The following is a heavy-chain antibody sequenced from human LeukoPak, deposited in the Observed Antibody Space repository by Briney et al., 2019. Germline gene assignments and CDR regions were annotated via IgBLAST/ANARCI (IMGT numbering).Heavy chain of an antibody. CDR3: ARVVSGGTFDS. Sequence: SETLSLTCTVSDGAIGSYYWTWVRQTADKGFEWIGHVYSDGTTNYNPSLKSRLTMSIDKAKNKFSLKVNSVTAADTAVYYCARVVSGGTFDSWGQGTLVTVSS. CDR1: DGAIGSYY. J-gene: IGHJ5*01. CDR2: VYSDGTT. V-gene: IGHV4-4*07. D-gene: IGHD5/OR15-5a*01.